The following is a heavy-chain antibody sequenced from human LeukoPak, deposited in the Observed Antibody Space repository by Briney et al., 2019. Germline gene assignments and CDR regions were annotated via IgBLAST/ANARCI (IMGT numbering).Heavy chain of an antibody. CDR1: GFTFSSYS. CDR2: ISSSSSYI. V-gene: IGHV3-21*01. Sequence: AGGSLRLSCAASGFTFSSYSMNWVRQAPGKGLEWVSSISSSSSYIYYADSVKGRFTISRDNAKNSLYPQMNSLRAEDTAVYYCARESPQLLWFGELFSYFDYWGQGTLVTVSS. J-gene: IGHJ4*02. CDR3: ARESPQLLWFGELFSYFDY. D-gene: IGHD3-10*01.